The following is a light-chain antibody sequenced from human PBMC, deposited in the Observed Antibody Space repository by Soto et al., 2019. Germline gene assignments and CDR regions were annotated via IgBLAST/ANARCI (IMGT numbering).Light chain of an antibody. CDR2: EVT. CDR3: SSYAGSNILV. Sequence: QSALTQPPSASGSPGQSVTISCTGTSSDVGGYNYVSWYQQHPGKVPKLMIYEVTKRPSGVPDRFSGSKSGNTASLTVSGLQAEDEADYYCSSYAGSNILVFGGGNKVTVL. CDR1: SSDVGGYNY. V-gene: IGLV2-8*01. J-gene: IGLJ3*02.